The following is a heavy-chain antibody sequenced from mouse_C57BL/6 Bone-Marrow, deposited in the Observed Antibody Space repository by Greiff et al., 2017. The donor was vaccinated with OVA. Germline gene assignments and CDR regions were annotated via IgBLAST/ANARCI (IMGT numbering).Heavy chain of an antibody. CDR2: IDPEDGDT. CDR1: GFNIKDYY. J-gene: IGHJ2*01. CDR3: TTVFTTVVATDFDY. D-gene: IGHD1-1*01. V-gene: IGHV14-1*01. Sequence: DVQLMASWAELVRPGASVKLSCTASGFNIKDYYMHWVKQRPEQGLEWIGRIDPEDGDTEYAPKFQGKATMTADTSSNTAYLQLSSLTSEDTAVYYCTTVFTTVVATDFDYWGQGTTLTVSS.